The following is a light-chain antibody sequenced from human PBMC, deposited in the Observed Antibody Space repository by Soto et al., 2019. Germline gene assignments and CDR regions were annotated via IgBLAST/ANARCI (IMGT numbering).Light chain of an antibody. CDR2: DAS. Sequence: DIQMTQSPPSLSAFVGDTVTITCRASQGIKTYLVWFQQKPGRAPKSLIYDASSLHSGVPSRFSRSGSGAEFTLIINNLQPYDFATYYCQHFSAYPITFGQGTRL. J-gene: IGKJ5*01. CDR3: QHFSAYPIT. CDR1: QGIKTY. V-gene: IGKV1-16*01.